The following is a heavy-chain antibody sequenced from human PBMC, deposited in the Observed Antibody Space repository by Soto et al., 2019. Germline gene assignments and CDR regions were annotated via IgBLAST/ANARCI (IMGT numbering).Heavy chain of an antibody. D-gene: IGHD4-17*01. CDR3: ANLYGDYDSLDFDY. Sequence: GGSLRLSCAASGFPFSNYGMHWVRQAPGKGLVWVAVISYDGSNKYYADSVKGRFTISRDNSKNTLYLQMNSLRAEDTAVYYCANLYGDYDSLDFDYWGQGTLVTVSS. V-gene: IGHV3-30*18. CDR2: ISYDGSNK. CDR1: GFPFSNYG. J-gene: IGHJ4*02.